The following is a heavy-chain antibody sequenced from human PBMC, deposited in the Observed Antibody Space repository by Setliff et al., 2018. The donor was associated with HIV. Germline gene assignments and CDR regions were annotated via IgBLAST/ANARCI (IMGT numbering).Heavy chain of an antibody. J-gene: IGHJ4*02. CDR2: IYYTGFA. V-gene: IGHV4-39*02. D-gene: IGHD1-1*01. CDR1: GDSISSGSYF. Sequence: SETLSLTCSVSGDSISSGSYFWGWIRQTPGKGLEWIGNIYYTGFAYYNPSLESRVTISLDTSKTHFFLILTSVTDADTAVYFCTREGRGDPAMATTRIDYWGQGKLVTVSS. CDR3: TREGRGDPAMATTRIDY.